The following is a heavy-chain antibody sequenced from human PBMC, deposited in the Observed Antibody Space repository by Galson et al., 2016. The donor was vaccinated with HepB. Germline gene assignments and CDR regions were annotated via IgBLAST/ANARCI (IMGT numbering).Heavy chain of an antibody. V-gene: IGHV3-7*04. CDR1: GFDFTNFW. CDR2: INEDGSVK. CDR3: SRVQRTSSIFGVAPPYLDA. Sequence: SLRLSCAAHGFDFTNFWMNWLRQAPGGGLEWVANINEDGSVKYYVDSVRGRFTISRDNAKNSLYLHMSSLRAEDTATYYCSRVQRTSSIFGVAPPYLDAWGQGTLVSVSS. D-gene: IGHD3-3*02. J-gene: IGHJ5*02.